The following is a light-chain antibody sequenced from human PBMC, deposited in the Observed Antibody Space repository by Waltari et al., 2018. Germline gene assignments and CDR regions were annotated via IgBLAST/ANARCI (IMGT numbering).Light chain of an antibody. CDR1: ALPKQY. CDR3: QSADASGTYPVV. J-gene: IGLJ2*01. Sequence: SYELTQSPSVSVSPGQTARITCSGDALPKQYAYWYPQKPGQAPVWAIYKDTERPSGIPERFSGSSSGTTVTLTISGVQAEDEADYYCQSADASGTYPVVFGGGTKLTVL. CDR2: KDT. V-gene: IGLV3-25*03.